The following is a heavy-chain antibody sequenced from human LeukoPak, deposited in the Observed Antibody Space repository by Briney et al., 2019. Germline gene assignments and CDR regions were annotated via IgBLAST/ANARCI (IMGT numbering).Heavy chain of an antibody. Sequence: GGSLRLSCAASGFTFSSYAMIWVRQAPGKGLEWVSGTSGSGGSTFYADSVKGRFTMSRDNSKNTLYLQMNSLRAEDTAVYYCAESGGYSYVENFDYWGQGTLVTVSS. V-gene: IGHV3-23*01. J-gene: IGHJ4*02. CDR2: TSGSGGST. CDR1: GFTFSSYA. D-gene: IGHD5-18*01. CDR3: AESGGYSYVENFDY.